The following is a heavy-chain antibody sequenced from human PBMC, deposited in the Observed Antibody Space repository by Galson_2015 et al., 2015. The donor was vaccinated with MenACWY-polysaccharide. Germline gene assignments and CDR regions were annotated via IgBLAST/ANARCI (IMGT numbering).Heavy chain of an antibody. D-gene: IGHD6-13*01. CDR2: INVGNGIA. CDR3: AQLGTGGTTLFDN. CDR1: GYIFTSYT. V-gene: IGHV1-3*01. Sequence: SVKVSCKASGYIFTSYTIHWLRQAPGQGLEWMGWINVGNGIAKYLQKFEGRVTITRDTSASTAYMELSGLRSEDTAVYYCAQLGTGGTTLFDNWGHGTLVTVSS. J-gene: IGHJ4*01.